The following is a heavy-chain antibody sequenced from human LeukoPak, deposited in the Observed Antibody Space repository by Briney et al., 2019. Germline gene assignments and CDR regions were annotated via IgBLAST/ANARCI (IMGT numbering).Heavy chain of an antibody. V-gene: IGHV1-8*01. CDR2: MNPNSGNT. J-gene: IGHJ4*02. D-gene: IGHD2-2*01. CDR3: ARISCSSTSCIFDY. CDR1: GYTFTSYD. Sequence: ASVKVSCKASGYTFTSYDINWVRQATGQGLEWMGWMNPNSGNTGYAQKFQGRVTMTRNTSISTAYMELSSLRSEDTAVYYCARISCSSTSCIFDYWGQGTLVTVSS.